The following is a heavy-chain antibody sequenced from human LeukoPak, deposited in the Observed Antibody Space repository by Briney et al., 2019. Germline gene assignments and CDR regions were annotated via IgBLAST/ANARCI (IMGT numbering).Heavy chain of an antibody. D-gene: IGHD3-10*01. V-gene: IGHV4-4*02. CDR2: IYHSGST. CDR3: ARNKGRYGSGRVHFDP. CDR1: GGSGGSISSSNF. J-gene: IGHJ5*02. Sequence: PSETLSLTCAVSGGSGGSISSSNFWSWVRQPPGKGLEWIEEIYHSGSTNYNPSLKSRVTISVDTSKNQLSLKLSSVTAADTAVYYCARNKGRYGSGRVHFDPWGQGTLVTVSS.